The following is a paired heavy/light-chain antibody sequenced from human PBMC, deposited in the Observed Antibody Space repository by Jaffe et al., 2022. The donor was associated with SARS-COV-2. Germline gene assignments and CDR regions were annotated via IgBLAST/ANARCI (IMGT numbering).Light chain of an antibody. CDR3: QHYNTYPLT. J-gene: IGKJ4*01. CDR1: QAIRND. V-gene: IGKV1-17*01. Sequence: DIQMTQSPSSLSASVGDRVTITCRASQAIRNDLGWYQQKPGKAPKRLIYAASSLQSGVPSRFSGSGSGTEFTLTISSLQPEDFATYYCQHYNTYPLTFGGGTKVE. CDR2: AAS.
Heavy chain of an antibody. CDR2: IYGGGTT. CDR3: ARALGGPTTD. CDR1: GLTVSSHY. Sequence: EVQLVESGGDLVRPGGSLRLSCAASGLTVSSHYMSWVRQAPGKGLEWVAVIYGGGTTNYADSVKGRFTVSRDNSKNTVYLQMNSLRPEDTAVYYCARALGGPTTDWGQGTLVTVSS. V-gene: IGHV3-66*02. D-gene: IGHD4-17*01. J-gene: IGHJ1*01.